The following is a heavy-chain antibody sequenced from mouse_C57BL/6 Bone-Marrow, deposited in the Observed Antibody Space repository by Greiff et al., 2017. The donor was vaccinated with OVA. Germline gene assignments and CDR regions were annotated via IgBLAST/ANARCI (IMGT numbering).Heavy chain of an antibody. J-gene: IGHJ3*01. Sequence: EVKVVESGGDLVKPGGSLKLSCAASGFTFSSYGMSWVRQTPDKRLEWVATISSGGSYTYYPDSVKGRFTISRDNAKNTLYLQMSSLKSEDTAMYDCARTLRPDAYCGQGTLVTVSA. D-gene: IGHD1-2*01. CDR3: ARTLRPDAY. CDR1: GFTFSSYG. V-gene: IGHV5-6*01. CDR2: ISSGGSYT.